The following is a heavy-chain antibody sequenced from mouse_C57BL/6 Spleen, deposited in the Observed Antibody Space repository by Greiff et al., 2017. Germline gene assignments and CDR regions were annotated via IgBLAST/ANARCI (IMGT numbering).Heavy chain of an antibody. D-gene: IGHD2-4*01. V-gene: IGHV5-17*01. Sequence: EVQGVESGGGLVKPGGSLKLSCAASGFTFSDYGMHWVRQAPEKGLEWVAYISSGSSTIYYADTVKGRFTISRDNAKNTLFLQMTSLRSEDTAMYYCARHDYDVSHWYFDVWGTGTTVTVSS. CDR2: ISSGSSTI. CDR1: GFTFSDYG. CDR3: ARHDYDVSHWYFDV. J-gene: IGHJ1*03.